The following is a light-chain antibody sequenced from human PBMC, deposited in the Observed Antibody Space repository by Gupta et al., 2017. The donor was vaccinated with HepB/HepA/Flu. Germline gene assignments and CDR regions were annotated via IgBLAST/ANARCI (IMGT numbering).Light chain of an antibody. CDR3: CSYAGSFLVV. J-gene: IGLJ2*01. Sequence: QSALTQPRPVSGSPGQSVTISCTGTSSDVGGYNYVSWYQQHPGKAPKLMIYDVSKRPSGVPDRFSCSKSGNTASLTISGLQAEDEAYYYCCSYAGSFLVVFGGGTKLTVL. CDR2: DVS. CDR1: SSDVGGYNY. V-gene: IGLV2-11*01.